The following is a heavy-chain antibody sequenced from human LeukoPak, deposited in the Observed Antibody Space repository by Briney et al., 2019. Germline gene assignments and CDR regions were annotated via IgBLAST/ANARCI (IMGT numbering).Heavy chain of an antibody. CDR3: ARRRYGMDV. J-gene: IGHJ6*02. CDR2: IYYSGST. Sequence: PSETLSLTCTVSGGSISSYYWSWIRQPPGKGLEWIGYIYYSGSTNYNPSLKSRVTISVDTSKNQFSLKLSSVTAADTAVYYCARRRYGMDVWGQGTTVTVSS. CDR1: GGSISSYY. V-gene: IGHV4-59*01.